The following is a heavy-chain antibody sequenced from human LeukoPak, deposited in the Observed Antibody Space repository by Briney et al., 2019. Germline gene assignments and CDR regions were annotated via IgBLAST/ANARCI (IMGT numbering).Heavy chain of an antibody. CDR1: GFTFSSYW. CDR2: INTDGSST. J-gene: IGHJ6*04. Sequence: QPGGSLRLSCAASGFTFSSYWMHWVRQAPGKGLVWVSRINTDGSSTSYADSVKGRFTISRDNAKNTLYLQMNSLRAEDTAVYYCARVYYYDFWSGYYEDVWGKGTTVTVSS. V-gene: IGHV3-74*01. CDR3: ARVYYYDFWSGYYEDV. D-gene: IGHD3-3*01.